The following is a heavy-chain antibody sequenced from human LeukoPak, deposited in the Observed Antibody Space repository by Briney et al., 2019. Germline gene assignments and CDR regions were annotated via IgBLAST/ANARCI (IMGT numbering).Heavy chain of an antibody. CDR2: IYHSGST. Sequence: SGTLSLTCAVSGGSISSSDWWSWVRQPPGKGLEWIGEIYHSGSTNYNPSLESRVIISLDMSKSQFSLKLTSVTAADTAVYYCARLTYCSGANCRLIDYWGQGTLVTVSS. J-gene: IGHJ4*02. D-gene: IGHD2-15*01. CDR3: ARLTYCSGANCRLIDY. CDR1: GGSISSSDW. V-gene: IGHV4-4*02.